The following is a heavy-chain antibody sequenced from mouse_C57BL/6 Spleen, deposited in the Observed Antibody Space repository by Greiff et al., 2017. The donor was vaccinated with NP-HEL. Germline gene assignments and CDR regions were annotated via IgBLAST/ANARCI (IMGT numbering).Heavy chain of an antibody. D-gene: IGHD1-1*01. CDR3: ARDLYSKGYFDV. CDR1: GFTFSDYY. Sequence: EVKLMESEGGLVQPGSSMKLSCTASGFTFSDYYMAWVRQVPEKGLEWVANINYDGSSTYYLDSLKSRFIISRDNAKNILYLQMSSLKSEDTATYYCARDLYSKGYFDVWGTGTTVTVSS. CDR2: INYDGSST. V-gene: IGHV5-16*01. J-gene: IGHJ1*03.